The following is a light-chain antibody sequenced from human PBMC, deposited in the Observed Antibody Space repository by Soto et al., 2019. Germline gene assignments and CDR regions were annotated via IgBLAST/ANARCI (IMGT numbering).Light chain of an antibody. J-gene: IGLJ1*01. CDR2: QDS. V-gene: IGLV3-1*01. CDR3: QAWDSSTALNV. CDR1: KWGDKF. Sequence: SYELTQPPSVSVSPGQTASITCSGDKWGDKFACWYQQKPGQSPVLVIYQDSKRPSGIPERLSVSNSGNTASLTISGTQAMDEADYYCQAWDSSTALNVFGTGTKLTVL.